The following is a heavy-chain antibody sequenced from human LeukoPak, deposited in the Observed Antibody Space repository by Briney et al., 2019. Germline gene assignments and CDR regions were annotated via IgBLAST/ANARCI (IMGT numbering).Heavy chain of an antibody. V-gene: IGHV5-51*01. J-gene: IGHJ4*02. CDR3: ARGTYYDLLTGYFAY. CDR1: GYSFSSFW. CDR2: IYPGDSDT. Sequence: GESLKISCKASGYSFSSFWIGWVRQMPGKGLEWMGIIYPGDSDTRYSPSFQGQVTTSADKSISTTYLQWSSLKASDTAIYYCARGTYYDLLTGYFAYWGQGTLVTVSS. D-gene: IGHD3-9*01.